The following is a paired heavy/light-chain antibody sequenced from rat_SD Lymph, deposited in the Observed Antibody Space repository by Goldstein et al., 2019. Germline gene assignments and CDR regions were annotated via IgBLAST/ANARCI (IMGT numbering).Light chain of an antibody. CDR1: ESVSTG. CDR3: QQSWNDPT. V-gene: IGKV3S10*01. CDR2: GAS. J-gene: IGKJ2-1*01. Sequence: DTVLTQSPALAVSPGERVTISCRASESVSTGMHWYQQKPGQQPKLLIYGASNLESGVPARFSGSGSGTDFTLTIDPVEADDTATYFCQQSWNDPTFGAGTKLELK.
Heavy chain of an antibody. CDR2: INTDGGST. D-gene: IGHD1-3*01. V-gene: IGHV5-58*01. Sequence: EVQLVETGGGLVQPGRSLKLSCVASGFTFSSYWMYWIRQAPGKGLEWVSSINTDGGSTYYPDSVKGRFTISRDNAENTVYLQMNSLRSEDTATYYCAKRGYGSYYWGQGVMVTVSS. CDR3: AKRGYGSYY. CDR1: GFTFSSYW. J-gene: IGHJ2*01.